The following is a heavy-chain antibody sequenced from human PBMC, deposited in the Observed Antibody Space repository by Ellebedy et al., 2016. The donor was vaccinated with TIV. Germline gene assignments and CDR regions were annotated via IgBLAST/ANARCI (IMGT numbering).Heavy chain of an antibody. CDR1: GDSISNSNNY. Sequence: MPSETLSLTCTVSGDSISNSNNYWGWIRQPPGKGLEWLGNIYDSGDAFYNPSLKSRVTISVDTSKNQFSLTLISVTAADTAVYYCARAPDEYGDLAVGNWFDPWGQGTLVTVSS. J-gene: IGHJ5*02. CDR2: IYDSGDA. V-gene: IGHV4-39*07. CDR3: ARAPDEYGDLAVGNWFDP. D-gene: IGHD4-17*01.